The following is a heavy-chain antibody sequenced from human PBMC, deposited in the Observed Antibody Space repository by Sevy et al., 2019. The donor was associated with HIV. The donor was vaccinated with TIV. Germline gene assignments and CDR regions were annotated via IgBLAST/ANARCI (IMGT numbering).Heavy chain of an antibody. J-gene: IGHJ4*02. CDR1: GDSTSLYY. Sequence: SETLSLTCTVSGDSTSLYYWSWIRQPPGKGLEWIGYIYFTGSTDYNPSLKSRVTISLDTSKNQFSLKLTSVTAADTAVYYCARAPLISLDILGATSVFDSWGQGTPVTVSS. CDR3: ARAPLISLDILGATSVFDS. D-gene: IGHD1-26*01. CDR2: IYFTGST. V-gene: IGHV4-59*13.